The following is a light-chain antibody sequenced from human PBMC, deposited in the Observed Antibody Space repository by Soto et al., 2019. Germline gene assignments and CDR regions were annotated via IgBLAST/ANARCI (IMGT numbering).Light chain of an antibody. CDR3: SSYTSSTTLVV. J-gene: IGLJ2*01. V-gene: IGLV2-14*01. Sequence: QSALTQPASVSGSPGQSITISCTGTSDDVGDYNYVSRYQQHPGKAPKLLIYEVSNRPSGVSYRFSGSKTDNTASLTISGLQTEDEADYYCSSYTSSTTLVVFGRGTKVTVL. CDR2: EVS. CDR1: SDDVGDYNY.